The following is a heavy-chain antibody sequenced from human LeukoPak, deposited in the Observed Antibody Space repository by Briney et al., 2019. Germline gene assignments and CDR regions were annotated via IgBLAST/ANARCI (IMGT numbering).Heavy chain of an antibody. V-gene: IGHV3-48*01. CDR3: AREVVEMATIGSYYYYYVDV. J-gene: IGHJ6*03. CDR1: GFTFSSYS. CDR2: ISSSSSTI. Sequence: GSLRLSCTASGFTFSSYSMNWVRQAPGKGLEWVSYISSSSSTIYYADSVKGRFTISRDNARNSLYLQMNSLRAEDTAVYYCAREVVEMATIGSYYYYYVDVWGKGTTVTVSS. D-gene: IGHD5-24*01.